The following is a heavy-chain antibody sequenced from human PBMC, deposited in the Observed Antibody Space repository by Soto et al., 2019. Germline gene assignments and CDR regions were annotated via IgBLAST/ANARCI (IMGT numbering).Heavy chain of an antibody. CDR2: INHSGST. J-gene: IGHJ6*03. CDR3: ARGRSLVVPAADMDV. D-gene: IGHD2-2*01. Sequence: QVQLQQWGAGLLKPSETLSLTCAVYGGSFSGYYWSWIRQPPGKGLEWIGEINHSGSTNYNPSLKSRVTISVDTSKNQFSLKLSSVTAADTAVYYCARGRSLVVPAADMDVWGKGTTVTVSS. V-gene: IGHV4-34*01. CDR1: GGSFSGYY.